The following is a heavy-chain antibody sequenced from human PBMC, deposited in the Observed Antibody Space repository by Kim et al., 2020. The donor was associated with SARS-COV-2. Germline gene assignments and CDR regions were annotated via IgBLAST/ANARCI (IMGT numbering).Heavy chain of an antibody. J-gene: IGHJ6*02. CDR3: AKQGYIFELNTYYDMDL. Sequence: LKGRFTVSRDYSKNTLYLQMNSLTAEDTAVYHCAKQGYIFELNTYYDMDLWGQGTTVTVSS. V-gene: IGHV3-30*02. D-gene: IGHD5-12*01.